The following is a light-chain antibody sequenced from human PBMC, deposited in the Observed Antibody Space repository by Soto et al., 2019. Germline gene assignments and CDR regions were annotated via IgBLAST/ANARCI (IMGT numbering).Light chain of an antibody. J-gene: IGKJ4*01. CDR3: QQYGSSPGLT. CDR2: GAS. Sequence: EIVVTQSPAPPSVSPGGRAPPSCRASQSVGSDLAWYQQKPGQAPRLLIYGASSRATGIPDRFSGSGSGTDFTLTISRLEPEDFAVYYCQQYGSSPGLTFGGGTKVDIK. V-gene: IGKV3-20*01. CDR1: QSVGSD.